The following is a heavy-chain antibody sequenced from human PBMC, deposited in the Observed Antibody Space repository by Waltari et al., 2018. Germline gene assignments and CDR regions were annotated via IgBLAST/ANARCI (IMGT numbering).Heavy chain of an antibody. Sequence: EVQLVESVGGLVQPGGSLRLSCAASVFTLSRFWMSWVRQAPGKGPEWVANIMTDGSEEYYVDSVRGRFTISRDNAKNSLYLQMNSLRPEDTAVYYCARDQWFAFDIWGHGTMVTVSS. D-gene: IGHD3-22*01. CDR1: VFTLSRFW. CDR2: IMTDGSEE. V-gene: IGHV3-7*01. J-gene: IGHJ3*02. CDR3: ARDQWFAFDI.